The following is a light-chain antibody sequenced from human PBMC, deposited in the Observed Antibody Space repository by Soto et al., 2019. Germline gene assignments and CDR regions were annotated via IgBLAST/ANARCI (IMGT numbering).Light chain of an antibody. J-gene: IGKJ4*01. CDR3: QQVYVYPST. V-gene: IGKV1-39*01. CDR2: AAS. CDR1: QGISTY. Sequence: DLPIIHTPTSLCSAVGGGVTVPCPASQGISTYLKWYQQKPGKAPKLLIYAASSLQSGVTSRFSGSGSETDFTLTISSLQPEDFATYYCQQVYVYPSTFGGGTKGDIK.